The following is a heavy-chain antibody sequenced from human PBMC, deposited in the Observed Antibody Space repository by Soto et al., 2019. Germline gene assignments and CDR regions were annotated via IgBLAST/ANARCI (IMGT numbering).Heavy chain of an antibody. CDR1: GFTFSSYT. CDR3: AKLIAAAGTKY. D-gene: IGHD6-13*01. V-gene: IGHV3-23*01. Sequence: EVQLLESGGGLVQPGGSLRLSCAASGFTFSSYTMSWVRQAPGKGLEWVSSISGSGGSTYYADSVKGRFTISRDNSKNTLFLQMNSLRVEDTAVYYCAKLIAAAGTKYWGQGTLFTVSS. J-gene: IGHJ4*02. CDR2: ISGSGGST.